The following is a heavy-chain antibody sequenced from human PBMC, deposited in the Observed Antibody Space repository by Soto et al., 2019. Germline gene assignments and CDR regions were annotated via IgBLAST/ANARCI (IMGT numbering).Heavy chain of an antibody. V-gene: IGHV3-74*01. CDR3: ARDQSVAGPTTGFDP. CDR2: INTDGSST. CDR1: GFTFSKYW. J-gene: IGHJ5*02. Sequence: EVQLVESGGGLVQPGGSLRLSCAASGFTFSKYWMHWVRQAPEKGLVWVSRINTDGSSTTYADSVKGRFTVSRDNAKNTLYLQINSLRAADTAVYYCARDQSVAGPTTGFDPWGRGTLVSVSS. D-gene: IGHD6-19*01.